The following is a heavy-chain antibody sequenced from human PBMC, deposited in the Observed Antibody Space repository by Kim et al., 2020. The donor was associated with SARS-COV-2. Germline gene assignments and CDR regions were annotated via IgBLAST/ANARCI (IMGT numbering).Heavy chain of an antibody. CDR2: VYPTWST. V-gene: IGHV4-59*01. Sequence: SETLSLTCSVSGGSISAYYWSWIRQPPGKGLEWVGYVYPTWSTNYNPSLRSRVTMSLDTSKNQFSLRLNSVTPADTAVYYCARTMNPHYYYYGLDVWGQGTTVTVSS. CDR3: ARTMNPHYYYYGLDV. J-gene: IGHJ6*02. CDR1: GGSISAYY.